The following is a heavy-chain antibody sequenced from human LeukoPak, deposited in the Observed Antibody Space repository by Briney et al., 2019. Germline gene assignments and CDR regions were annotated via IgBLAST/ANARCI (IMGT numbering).Heavy chain of an antibody. J-gene: IGHJ4*02. D-gene: IGHD6-13*01. V-gene: IGHV3-21*01. Sequence: PGGSLRLSCAASGFTFSSYSMNWVRQAPGKGLEWVSSISSSSSYIYYADSVKGRFTISRDNAKNSLYLQMNSLRAEDTAVYYCARDRDGRDVRAAASAYWGQGTLVTVSS. CDR1: GFTFSSYS. CDR2: ISSSSSYI. CDR3: ARDRDGRDVRAAASAY.